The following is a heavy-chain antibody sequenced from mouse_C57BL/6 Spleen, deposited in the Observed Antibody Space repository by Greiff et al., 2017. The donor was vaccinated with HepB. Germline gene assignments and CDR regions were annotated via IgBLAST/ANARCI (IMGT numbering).Heavy chain of an antibody. Sequence: EVQVVESGGGLVKPGGSLKLSCAASGFTFSSYAMSWVRQTPEKRLEWVATISDGGSYTYYPDNVKGRFPISRDNAKNNLYLQMSHLKSEDTAMYYCARAYYGSSYSYWYFDVWGTGTTVTVSS. CDR1: GFTFSSYA. V-gene: IGHV5-4*01. CDR2: ISDGGSYT. D-gene: IGHD1-1*01. J-gene: IGHJ1*03. CDR3: ARAYYGSSYSYWYFDV.